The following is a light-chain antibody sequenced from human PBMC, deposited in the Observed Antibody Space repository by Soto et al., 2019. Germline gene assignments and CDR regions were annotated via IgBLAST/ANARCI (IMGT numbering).Light chain of an antibody. CDR1: QSLEESNGDNY. J-gene: IGKJ2*01. Sequence: DIVMTQAQLSLPVTPGEPASISCKSSQSLEESNGDNYLDWYLQRPGQSPQLLIYLGSSRASGVPDRFSGSGSGTDFTLKISRVEAEDVGVYYCMQGQQMPYTFGQGTKLEIK. CDR3: MQGQQMPYT. V-gene: IGKV2-28*01. CDR2: LGS.